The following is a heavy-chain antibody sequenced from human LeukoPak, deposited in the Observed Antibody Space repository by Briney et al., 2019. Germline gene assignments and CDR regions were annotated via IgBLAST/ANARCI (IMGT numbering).Heavy chain of an antibody. V-gene: IGHV3-30*02. CDR1: GFTFSSFG. CDR3: ATGGTRAATGRMGF. Sequence: PGGSLRLSCAASGFTFSSFGMHWVRQAPGKGLEWVAVIWYDASNKYYADSVKSRFTISRDNSKNTLYLQMNSLRAEDTAVYYCATGGTRAATGRMGFWGQGTLVTVSS. CDR2: IWYDASNK. D-gene: IGHD6-25*01. J-gene: IGHJ4*02.